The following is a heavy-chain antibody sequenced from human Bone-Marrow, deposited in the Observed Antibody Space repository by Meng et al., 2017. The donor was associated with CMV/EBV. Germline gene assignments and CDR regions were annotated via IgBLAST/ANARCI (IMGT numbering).Heavy chain of an antibody. Sequence: ETLSLTCTVSGYSISSGYYWGWIRQPPGKGLEWIGSIYHSGSTYYNPSLKSRVTISVDTSKNQFSLKLSSVTAADTAVYYCARELRTYWYFDLWGRGTLVTVSS. CDR1: GYSISSGYY. CDR2: IYHSGST. CDR3: ARELRTYWYFDL. V-gene: IGHV4-38-2*02. J-gene: IGHJ2*01. D-gene: IGHD3-16*01.